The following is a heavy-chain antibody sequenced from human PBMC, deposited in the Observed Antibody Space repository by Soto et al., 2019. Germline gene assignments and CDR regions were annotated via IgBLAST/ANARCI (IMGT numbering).Heavy chain of an antibody. D-gene: IGHD3-9*01. CDR3: ARDPLRYFDWYLGGDAFDI. Sequence: PSETLSLTCTVSGGSISSGGYYWSWIRQHPGKGLEWIGYIYYSGSTYYNPSLKSRVTISVDTSKNQFSLKLSSVTAADTAVYYCARDPLRYFDWYLGGDAFDIWGQGTMVTVSS. CDR2: IYYSGST. V-gene: IGHV4-31*03. CDR1: GGSISSGGYY. J-gene: IGHJ3*02.